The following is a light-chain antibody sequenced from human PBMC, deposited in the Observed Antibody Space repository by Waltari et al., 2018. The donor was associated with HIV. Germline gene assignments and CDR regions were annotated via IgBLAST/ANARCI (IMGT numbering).Light chain of an antibody. Sequence: QSALTQPASVSGSPGQSITISCTGTSSGVGSYNLVSWYQQHPGKAPKLMIYEVSKRPSGVSNRFSGSKSGNTASLTISGLQAEDEADYYCCSYAGSSTLFGGGTKLTVL. CDR2: EVS. CDR3: CSYAGSSTL. CDR1: SSGVGSYNL. V-gene: IGLV2-23*02. J-gene: IGLJ2*01.